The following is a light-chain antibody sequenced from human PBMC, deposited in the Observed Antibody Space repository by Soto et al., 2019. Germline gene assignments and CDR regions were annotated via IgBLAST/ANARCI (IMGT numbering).Light chain of an antibody. CDR3: QQYNIWPLT. V-gene: IGKV3-15*01. CDR2: GAS. J-gene: IGKJ4*01. CDR1: QSISSN. Sequence: EIVLPQSPGTLSLSPGERATLSCRASQSISSNLAWYQQKPGQAPRLLIYGASTRATGVPARFSGSGSGAEFTLTISGLQPEDFAVYYCQQYNIWPLTFGGGTKVDIK.